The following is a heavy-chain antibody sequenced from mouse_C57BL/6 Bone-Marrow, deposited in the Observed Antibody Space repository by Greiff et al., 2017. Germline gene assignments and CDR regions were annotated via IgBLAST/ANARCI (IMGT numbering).Heavy chain of an antibody. CDR2: SRNKANDYTT. CDR1: GFTFSDFY. V-gene: IGHV7-1*01. J-gene: IGHJ3*01. Sequence: DVKLVESGGGLVQSGRSLRLSCATSGFTFSDFYMEWVRQAPGKGLEWIAASRNKANDYTTEYSASVKGRFIVSRDTSQSILYLQMNALRAEDTAIYYCARDAYSPFAYWGQGTLVTVSA. D-gene: IGHD2-12*01. CDR3: ARDAYSPFAY.